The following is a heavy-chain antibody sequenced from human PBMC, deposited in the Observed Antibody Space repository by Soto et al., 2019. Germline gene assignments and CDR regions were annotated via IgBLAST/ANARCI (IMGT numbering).Heavy chain of an antibody. CDR2: SSATGAGT. V-gene: IGHV3-23*01. D-gene: IGHD1-7*01. CDR1: GFTFSGYG. CDR3: AKDRRAGGNYGFYSDF. J-gene: IGHJ4*02. Sequence: GGSLRLSCAASGFTFSGYGMTWVRQAPGKGLEWVSFSSATGAGTYYADSVKGRFTISRDNSKNTLYLQMTSLRADDTAVYYCAKDRRAGGNYGFYSDFWGQGALVTVSS.